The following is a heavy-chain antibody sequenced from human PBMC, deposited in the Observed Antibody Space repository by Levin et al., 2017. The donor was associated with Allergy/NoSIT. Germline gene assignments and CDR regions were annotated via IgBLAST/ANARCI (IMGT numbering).Heavy chain of an antibody. CDR1: GFTFSSYG. V-gene: IGHV3-30*18. J-gene: IGHJ4*02. CDR2: ISYDGSNK. D-gene: IGHD5-12*01. CDR3: AKESTYSGYDWDFDY. Sequence: GESLKISCAASGFTFSSYGMHWVRQAPGKGLEWVAVISYDGSNKYYADSVKGRFTISRDNSKNTLYLQMNSLRAEDTAVYYCAKESTYSGYDWDFDYWGQGTLVTVSS.